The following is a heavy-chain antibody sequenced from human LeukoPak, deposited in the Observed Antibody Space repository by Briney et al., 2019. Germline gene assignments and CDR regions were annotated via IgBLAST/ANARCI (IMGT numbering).Heavy chain of an antibody. Sequence: ETLSLTCTVSGSSISSYYWSWIRKPPGKGLEWIGYIYYSGSTNYNPSLKSRVTISVDTSKNKFSLTLSSVTAADTAVYSCASGAYYYGSGTGWFDPWGQGTLVTVSS. CDR1: GSSISSYY. D-gene: IGHD3-10*01. J-gene: IGHJ5*02. CDR2: IYYSGST. V-gene: IGHV4-59*01. CDR3: ASGAYYYGSGTGWFDP.